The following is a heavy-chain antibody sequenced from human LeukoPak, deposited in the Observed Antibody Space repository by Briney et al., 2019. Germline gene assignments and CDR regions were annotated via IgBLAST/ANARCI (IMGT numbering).Heavy chain of an antibody. CDR1: GGSISSDGYY. J-gene: IGHJ4*02. Sequence: SQTLSLTCTVSGGSISSDGYYWSWIRQHPGKGLEWIGYIYYSGSTYYNPSLKSRVTISVDTSKNQFSLKLSSVTAADTAVYYCARASHYYGSGSYFDYWGQGTLVTVSS. D-gene: IGHD3-10*01. CDR2: IYYSGST. V-gene: IGHV4-31*03. CDR3: ARASHYYGSGSYFDY.